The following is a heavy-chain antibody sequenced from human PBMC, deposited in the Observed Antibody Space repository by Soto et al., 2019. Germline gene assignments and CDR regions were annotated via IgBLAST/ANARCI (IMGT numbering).Heavy chain of an antibody. J-gene: IGHJ4*02. D-gene: IGHD3-3*01. CDR3: ARWNSDFWSGYYTFDY. CDR1: GGSISSYY. Sequence: SETLSLTCTVSGGSISSYYWSWIRQPPGKGLEWIGYIYYSGSTNYNPSLKSRGTISVDTSKNQFSLKLSSVTAADTAVYYCARWNSDFWSGYYTFDYWGQGTLVTVSS. CDR2: IYYSGST. V-gene: IGHV4-59*08.